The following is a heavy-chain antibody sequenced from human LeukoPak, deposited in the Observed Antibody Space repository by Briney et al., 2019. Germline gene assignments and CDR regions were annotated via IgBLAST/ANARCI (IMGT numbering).Heavy chain of an antibody. V-gene: IGHV3-74*01. CDR1: GFTFSSYA. CDR3: ARDRGYSFDY. D-gene: IGHD3-22*01. J-gene: IGHJ4*02. Sequence: GGSLRLSCAASGFTFSSYAMSWVRQAPGKGLVWVSRINSDGSSTIYADSVKGRFTISRDNARNTLYLQMNSLRAEDTAVYYCARDRGYSFDYWGQGTLVTVPS. CDR2: INSDGSST.